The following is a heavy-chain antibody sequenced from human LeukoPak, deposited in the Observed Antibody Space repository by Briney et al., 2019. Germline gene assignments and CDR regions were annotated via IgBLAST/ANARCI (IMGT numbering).Heavy chain of an antibody. Sequence: PGGSLRLSCAASGCTFSSYWMHWVRQVPGKGLVWVSRINSDGSNTRYADSVKGRFTISRDNAKNTLYLQMNSLRAEDTAVYYCARDLELVYYDSSGYDYWGQGTLVIVSS. CDR3: ARDLELVYYDSSGYDY. CDR2: INSDGSNT. D-gene: IGHD3-22*01. J-gene: IGHJ4*02. V-gene: IGHV3-74*01. CDR1: GCTFSSYW.